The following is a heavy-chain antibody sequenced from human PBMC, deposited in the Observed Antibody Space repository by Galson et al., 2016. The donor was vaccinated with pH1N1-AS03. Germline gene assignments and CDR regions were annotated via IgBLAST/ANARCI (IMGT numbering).Heavy chain of an antibody. D-gene: IGHD3-16*01. J-gene: IGHJ4*02. V-gene: IGHV3-7*03. CDR2: IKQDGSEK. CDR3: AGGRGGEYFDY. CDR1: EFAFANFW. Sequence: SLRLSCAASEFAFANFWMTWVRQAPGKGLEWVANIKQDGSEKYYVDSVKGRFTISRDNAKNSVYLQMDSLRADDTAVYYCAGGRGGEYFDYWGQGTLVSVSS.